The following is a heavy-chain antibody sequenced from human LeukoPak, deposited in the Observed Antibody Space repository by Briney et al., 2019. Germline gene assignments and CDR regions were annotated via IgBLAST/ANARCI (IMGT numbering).Heavy chain of an antibody. Sequence: KPSETLSLTCTVSGGSVRSYYWSWIRQPAGKGLESTGRIYTSGSTSYNPSLKSRVTISVDKSKNQFSLKLSSVTAADTAMYYCARDSTVTTFNYMDVWGKGTTVTVSS. CDR3: ARDSTVTTFNYMDV. D-gene: IGHD4-11*01. CDR1: GGSVRSYY. V-gene: IGHV4-4*07. J-gene: IGHJ6*03. CDR2: IYTSGST.